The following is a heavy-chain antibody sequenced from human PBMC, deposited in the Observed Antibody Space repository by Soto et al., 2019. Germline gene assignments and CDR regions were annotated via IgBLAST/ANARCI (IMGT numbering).Heavy chain of an antibody. CDR1: GGSFSGYY. V-gene: IGHV4-34*01. Sequence: QVQLQQWGAGLLKPSETLSLTCAVYGGSFSGYYWSWIRQPPGKGLEWIEEINHSGSTNYNPSLKSRVTISVATSKTPFSLKLSSVPAADTAVYSCARGGYMVRGAGYFDLWGRGTLVTVSS. D-gene: IGHD3-10*01. CDR3: ARGGYMVRGAGYFDL. J-gene: IGHJ2*01. CDR2: INHSGST.